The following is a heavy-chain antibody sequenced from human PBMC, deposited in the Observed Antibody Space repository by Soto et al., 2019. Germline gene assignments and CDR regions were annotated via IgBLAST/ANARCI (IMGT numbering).Heavy chain of an antibody. CDR1: GFTFSSYG. V-gene: IGHV3-30*03. Sequence: VGSLRLSCAASGFTFSSYGMHWVRQAPGKGLEWVAVISYDGSNKYYADSVKGRFTISRDNSKNTLYLQMNSLRAEDTAVYYCATGLTATTYSWFDPWGQGTLVTVSS. D-gene: IGHD1-20*01. CDR2: ISYDGSNK. J-gene: IGHJ5*02. CDR3: ATGLTATTYSWFDP.